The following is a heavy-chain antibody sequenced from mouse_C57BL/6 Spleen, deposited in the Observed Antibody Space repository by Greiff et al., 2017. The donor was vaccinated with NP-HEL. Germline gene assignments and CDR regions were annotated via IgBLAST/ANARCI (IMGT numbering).Heavy chain of an antibody. D-gene: IGHD2-4*01. V-gene: IGHV1-61*01. CDR3: ARGWDYDGNFDY. Sequence: QVQLQQPGAELVRPGSSVKLSCKASGYTFTSYWMDWVKQRPGQGLEWIGNISPSDSETHYNQKFKDKATLTVDKSSSTAYMQLSSLTSEDSAVYYCARGWDYDGNFDYWGQGTTLTVSS. CDR2: ISPSDSET. CDR1: GYTFTSYW. J-gene: IGHJ2*01.